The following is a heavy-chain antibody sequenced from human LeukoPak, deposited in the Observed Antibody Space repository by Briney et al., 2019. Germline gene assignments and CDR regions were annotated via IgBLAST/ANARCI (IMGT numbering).Heavy chain of an antibody. CDR1: GLTFNNVW. V-gene: IGHV3-15*01. Sequence: GGSLRLSCAASGLTFNNVWMNWVRQAPGKGLEWVGRIKSKIEGGTIDYAAPVKGRFTISRDDSKNTLYLQMNSLKTDDTAVYFCSTGAYGGLVYWGQGSLVAVSS. CDR3: STGAYGGLVY. CDR2: IKSKIEGGTI. J-gene: IGHJ4*02. D-gene: IGHD4/OR15-4a*01.